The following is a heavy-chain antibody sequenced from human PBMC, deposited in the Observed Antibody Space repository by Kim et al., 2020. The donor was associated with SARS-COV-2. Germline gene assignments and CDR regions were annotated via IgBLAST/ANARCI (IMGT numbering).Heavy chain of an antibody. CDR1: GFTFSSYA. CDR2: ISGSGGST. D-gene: IGHD6-19*01. V-gene: IGHV3-23*01. J-gene: IGHJ6*02. Sequence: GGSLRLSCAASGFTFSSYAMSWVRQAPGKGLEWVSAISGSGGSTYYADSVKGRFTISRDNSKNTLYLQMNSLRAEDTAVYYCAKALLAVAGLYYYYGMDVRGQGTTVTVSS. CDR3: AKALLAVAGLYYYYGMDV.